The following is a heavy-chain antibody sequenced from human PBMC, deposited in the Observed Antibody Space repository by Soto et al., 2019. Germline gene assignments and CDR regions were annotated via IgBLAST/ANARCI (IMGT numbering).Heavy chain of an antibody. D-gene: IGHD6-13*01. J-gene: IGHJ4*02. CDR3: ASLGSYSSSCPGY. V-gene: IGHV3-7*03. CDR2: IKQDGSEK. Sequence: PGGSLRLSCAASGFTFSSYWMSWVRQAPGKGLEWVANIKQDGSEKYYVDSVKGRFTISRDNAKNSLYLQMNSLRAEDTAVYYCASLGSYSSSCPGYWGQGTLVTVSS. CDR1: GFTFSSYW.